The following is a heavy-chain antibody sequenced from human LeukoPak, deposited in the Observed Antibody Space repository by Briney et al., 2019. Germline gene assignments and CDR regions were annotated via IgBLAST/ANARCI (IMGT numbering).Heavy chain of an antibody. CDR2: INHSGST. D-gene: IGHD3-10*01. CDR1: GGSFSGYY. Sequence: PSETLSLTCAVYGGSFSGYYWSWIRQPPGKGLEWIGEINHSGSTNYNPSLKSRVTISVDTSKNQFSLKLSSVTAADTAVYYCARAPLGHYGSGSFPLWGQGTTVTVSS. J-gene: IGHJ6*02. V-gene: IGHV4-34*01. CDR3: ARAPLGHYGSGSFPL.